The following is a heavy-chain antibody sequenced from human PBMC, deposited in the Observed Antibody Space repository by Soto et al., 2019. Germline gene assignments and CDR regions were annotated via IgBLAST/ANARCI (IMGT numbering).Heavy chain of an antibody. Sequence: GGSLRLSCTSSGLTVPNYGMSWVRQATGKGVEWVSAISGSGTNKYYADSVKGRFTISRDNSKDSLYLQMNSLRVDDTAVYYCVKGPTIFGLVNNVWEYYYGMDVWGQGTTVTVSS. D-gene: IGHD3-3*01. J-gene: IGHJ6*02. V-gene: IGHV3-23*01. CDR3: VKGPTIFGLVNNVWEYYYGMDV. CDR2: ISGSGTNK. CDR1: GLTVPNYG.